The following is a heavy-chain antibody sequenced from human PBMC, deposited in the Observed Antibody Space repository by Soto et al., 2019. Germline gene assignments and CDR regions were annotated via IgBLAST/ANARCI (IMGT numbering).Heavy chain of an antibody. Sequence: QVQLVQSGAEVKKPGASVKVSCKASGYTFTSYDINWVRQATGQGLEWMGWMNPNSGNTGYAQKFQGKVTMTRKTPIGTAYMDLSSLRSEETPVYYCAIERVGGFAYWGQGTLVTVSS. CDR1: GYTFTSYD. V-gene: IGHV1-8*01. CDR3: AIERVGGFAY. CDR2: MNPNSGNT. J-gene: IGHJ4*02. D-gene: IGHD3-3*01.